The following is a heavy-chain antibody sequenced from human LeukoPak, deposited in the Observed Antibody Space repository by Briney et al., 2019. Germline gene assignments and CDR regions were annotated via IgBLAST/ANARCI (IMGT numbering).Heavy chain of an antibody. J-gene: IGHJ4*02. V-gene: IGHV3-23*01. Sequence: GGSLRLSCAASGFTLSSYSMNWVRQAPGKGLEWVSAISGSGGSTYYADSVKGRFTISRDNSKNTLYLQMNSLGAEDTAVYYCAKDDSSGYYPFDYWGQGTLVTVSS. CDR1: GFTLSSYS. D-gene: IGHD3-22*01. CDR2: ISGSGGST. CDR3: AKDDSSGYYPFDY.